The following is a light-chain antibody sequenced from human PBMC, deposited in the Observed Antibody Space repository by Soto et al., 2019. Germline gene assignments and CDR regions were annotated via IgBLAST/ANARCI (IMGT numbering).Light chain of an antibody. J-gene: IGLJ1*01. V-gene: IGLV2-14*01. CDR1: SSDVGYYNY. CDR3: SSYTSSSTYV. CDR2: DVN. Sequence: QSVLTQPASVSGSPGQSIAISCTGTSSDVGYYNYVSWYQQHPGKAPNVMIYDVNNRPSGVPDRFSGSKSGNTVSLTISGLQAEDEADYYCSSYTSSSTYVFGTGTKVT.